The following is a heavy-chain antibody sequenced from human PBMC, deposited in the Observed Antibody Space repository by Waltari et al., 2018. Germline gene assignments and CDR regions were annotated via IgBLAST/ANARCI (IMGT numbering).Heavy chain of an antibody. D-gene: IGHD3-3*01. CDR2: ISGYNDDT. J-gene: IGHJ2*01. CDR1: GYSFSVYK. Sequence: QTQLVQSGVEVKRPGASVKVSCKASGYSFSVYKIPWVRQAPGQGLEWMGWISGYNDDTNYAQNFQGRVTMTTDRSTATAYLELTSLKSDDTAVYYCARGAVFGVVINWYFDLWGPGTLVTVSS. V-gene: IGHV1-18*04. CDR3: ARGAVFGVVINWYFDL.